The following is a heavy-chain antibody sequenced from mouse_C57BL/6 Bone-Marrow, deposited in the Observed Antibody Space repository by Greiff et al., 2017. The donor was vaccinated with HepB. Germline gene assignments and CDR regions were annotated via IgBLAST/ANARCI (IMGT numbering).Heavy chain of an antibody. CDR3: ARSHYYGSSYGYFDV. Sequence: VMLVESGAELARPGASVKLSCKASGYTFTSYGISWVKQRTGQGLEWIGEIYPRSGNTYYNEKFKGKATLTADKSSSTAYMELRSLTSEDSAVYFCARSHYYGSSYGYFDVWGTGTTVTVSS. CDR2: IYPRSGNT. J-gene: IGHJ1*03. CDR1: GYTFTSYG. D-gene: IGHD1-1*01. V-gene: IGHV1-81*01.